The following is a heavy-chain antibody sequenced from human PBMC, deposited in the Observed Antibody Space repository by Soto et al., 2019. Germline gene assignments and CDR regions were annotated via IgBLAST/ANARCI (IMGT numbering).Heavy chain of an antibody. CDR3: ARDGYNSY. CDR1: GGSISSYY. D-gene: IGHD5-12*01. V-gene: IGHV4-59*01. Sequence: SETLSLTCTVSGGSISSYYWSWIRQPPGKGLEWIGYIYYSGSTNYNPSLKSRVTISVDTSKNQFSLKLSSLTAADTAVYYCARDGYNSYWGQGTLVTVSS. J-gene: IGHJ4*02. CDR2: IYYSGST.